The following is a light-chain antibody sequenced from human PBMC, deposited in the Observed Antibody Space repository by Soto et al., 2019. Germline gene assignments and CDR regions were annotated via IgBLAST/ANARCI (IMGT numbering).Light chain of an antibody. CDR3: QQYHRSPQT. J-gene: IGKJ1*01. V-gene: IGKV3-20*01. Sequence: DIVLAQSPGTLSLSPGERAALSCRASQSVGGNFLAWYQQKPGQAPRLLIYGASTRATGIPDRFSGSGSGTDFTLTISRLEPEDFAVYYCQQYHRSPQTFGQGTKVEIK. CDR2: GAS. CDR1: QSVGGNF.